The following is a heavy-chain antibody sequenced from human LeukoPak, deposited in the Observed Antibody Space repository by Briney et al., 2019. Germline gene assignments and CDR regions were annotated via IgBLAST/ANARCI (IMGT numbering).Heavy chain of an antibody. D-gene: IGHD3-16*02. CDR3: AKGGAIGAFDI. CDR1: GFTFDDYA. CDR2: ISWNSGSI. V-gene: IGHV3-9*01. J-gene: IGHJ3*02. Sequence: GGSLRLSCAASGFTFDDYAMHWVRQAPGKGLEWVSGISWNSGSIGYADSVKGRLTISRDNAKNSLYLQMNSLRAEDTALYYCAKGGAIGAFDIWGQGTMVTVSS.